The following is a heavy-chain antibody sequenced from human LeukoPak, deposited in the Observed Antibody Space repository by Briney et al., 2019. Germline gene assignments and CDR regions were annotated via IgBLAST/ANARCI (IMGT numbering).Heavy chain of an antibody. D-gene: IGHD3-10*01. CDR3: ARDRRILWFGELLIDAFDI. CDR2: TYYRSKWYN. Sequence: SQTLSLTCAISGDSVSSNSAAWNWIRQSPSRGLEWLGRTYYRSKWYNDYAVSVKSRITINPDTSKNQFSLQLNSVTPEDTAVYYCARDRRILWFGELLIDAFDIWGQGTMVTVSS. V-gene: IGHV6-1*01. CDR1: GDSVSSNSAA. J-gene: IGHJ3*02.